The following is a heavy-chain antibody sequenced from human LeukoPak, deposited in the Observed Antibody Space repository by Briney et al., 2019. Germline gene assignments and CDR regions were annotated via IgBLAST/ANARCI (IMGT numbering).Heavy chain of an antibody. V-gene: IGHV5-51*01. CDR1: GYSFTSYW. D-gene: IGHD1-26*01. J-gene: IGHJ2*01. CDR3: ARHGPSSIVGANPPALLTLANWYFDL. CDR2: IYPGDSDT. Sequence: GESLKISCKGSGYSFTSYWIGWVRQMPGKGLEWMGIIYPGDSDTRYSPSFQGQVTISADKSISTAYLQWSSLKASDTAMYYCARHGPSSIVGANPPALLTLANWYFDLWGRGTLVTVSS.